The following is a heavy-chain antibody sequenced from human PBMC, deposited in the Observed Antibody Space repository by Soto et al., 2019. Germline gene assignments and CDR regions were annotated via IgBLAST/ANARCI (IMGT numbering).Heavy chain of an antibody. CDR1: GFTFSSYE. Sequence: QPGGSLRLSCAASGFTFSSYEMNWVRQAPGKGLEWVSAISGSGGSTYYADSVKGRFTISRDNSKNTLYLQMNSLRAEDTAVYYCAKDDYGGNSNYYYGMDVWGQGTTVTVSS. D-gene: IGHD4-17*01. CDR3: AKDDYGGNSNYYYGMDV. CDR2: ISGSGGST. J-gene: IGHJ6*02. V-gene: IGHV3-23*01.